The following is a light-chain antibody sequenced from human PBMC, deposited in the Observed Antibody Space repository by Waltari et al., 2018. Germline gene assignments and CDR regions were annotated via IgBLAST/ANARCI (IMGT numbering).Light chain of an antibody. Sequence: DIVMTQSPDSLAVSLGERATINCKSSQSVLYNSNNLNYLGWYQYKPGQPPKLLFYWASTRESGVPARFSGSGSGTDFTLTISSLQAEDVAVYYCQQYFATPRTFGQGTKVEIK. CDR2: WAS. CDR3: QQYFATPRT. J-gene: IGKJ1*01. CDR1: QSVLYNSNNLNY. V-gene: IGKV4-1*01.